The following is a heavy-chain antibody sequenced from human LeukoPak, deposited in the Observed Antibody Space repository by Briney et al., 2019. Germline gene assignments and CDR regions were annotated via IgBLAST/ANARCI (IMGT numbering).Heavy chain of an antibody. Sequence: SVKVSCKASGGTFSSYAISWVRQAPGQGLEWMGGIIPIFGTANYAQKFQGRVTITADESTSTAYMELSSLRSEDTAVYYCASKHDYGDYGLHYYYYYMDVWGKGTTVTISS. CDR2: IIPIFGTA. D-gene: IGHD4-17*01. CDR1: GGTFSSYA. V-gene: IGHV1-69*13. CDR3: ASKHDYGDYGLHYYYYYMDV. J-gene: IGHJ6*03.